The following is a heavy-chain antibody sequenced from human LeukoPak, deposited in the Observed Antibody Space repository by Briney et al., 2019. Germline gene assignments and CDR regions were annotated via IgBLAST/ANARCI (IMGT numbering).Heavy chain of an antibody. J-gene: IGHJ6*03. CDR1: GFTFSSYA. CDR3: ARVYYGSGSLYYYYYYMDV. V-gene: IGHV3-23*01. D-gene: IGHD3-10*01. Sequence: PGGSLRLSCAASGFTFSSYAMSWVRQAPGKGLEWVSAISGSGGSTYYADSVKGRFTISRDNSKNTLYLQMNSLRPEDTAVYYCARVYYGSGSLYYYYYYMDVWGKGTTVTISS. CDR2: ISGSGGST.